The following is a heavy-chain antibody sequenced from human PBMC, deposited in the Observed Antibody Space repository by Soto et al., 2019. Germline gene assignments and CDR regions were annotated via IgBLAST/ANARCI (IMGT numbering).Heavy chain of an antibody. J-gene: IGHJ4*02. V-gene: IGHV1-46*02. CDR2: IKPNGDTT. D-gene: IGHD6-13*01. Sequence: QVQLVQSGAEVSNPGASVKRSCKASGYTFNMYYMHWVREAPGQGLEWMGVIKPNGDTTTYAQRVPGRLTMTRDPSTSTVYMDLNRLRSEDTAVYYCAREGAAAARMFDNWGQGTLVTVSS. CDR1: GYTFNMYY. CDR3: AREGAAAARMFDN.